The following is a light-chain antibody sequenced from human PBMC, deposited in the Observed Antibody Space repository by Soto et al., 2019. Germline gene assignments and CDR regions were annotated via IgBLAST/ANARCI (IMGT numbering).Light chain of an antibody. CDR1: RSLLEANGYNY. CDR3: MQPRQTPWT. Sequence: IVMTQSPLFLPVTAGEPASISCRSSRSLLEANGYNYLDWYVKKPGQSPQLLIYLGSRRASGVPDRITGSGSGTDFTLEISSVQPEDVGVYFCMQPRQTPWTFGQGTKVEI. J-gene: IGKJ1*01. V-gene: IGKV2-28*01. CDR2: LGS.